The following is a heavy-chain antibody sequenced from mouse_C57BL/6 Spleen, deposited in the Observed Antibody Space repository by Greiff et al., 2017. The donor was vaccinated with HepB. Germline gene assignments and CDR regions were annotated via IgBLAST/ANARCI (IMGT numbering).Heavy chain of an antibody. V-gene: IGHV3-6*01. J-gene: IGHJ1*03. CDR1: GYSITSGYY. CDR2: ISYDGSN. D-gene: IGHD2-4*01. CDR3: AMVPTLYYDYDGFDV. Sequence: DVQLQESGPGLVKPSQSLSLTCSVTGYSITSGYYWNWIRQFPGNKLEWMGYISYDGSNNYNPSLKNRISITRDTSKNQLFLKLNSVTTEDTATYYCAMVPTLYYDYDGFDVWGTGTTVTVSS.